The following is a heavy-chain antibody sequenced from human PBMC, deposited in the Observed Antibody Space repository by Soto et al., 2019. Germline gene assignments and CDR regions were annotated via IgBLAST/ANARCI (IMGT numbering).Heavy chain of an antibody. CDR1: GFTFSSYG. CDR2: IWYDGSNK. V-gene: IGHV3-33*01. Sequence: QVQLVESGGGVVQPGRSLRLSCAASGFTFSSYGMHWVRQAPGKGLEWVAVIWYDGSNKYYADSVKGRFTISRDNSKNTLYLQMNSLRAEDTAVYYCARQEGIVPFDYWGQGTLVTVSS. J-gene: IGHJ4*02. CDR3: ARQEGIVPFDY. D-gene: IGHD2-15*01.